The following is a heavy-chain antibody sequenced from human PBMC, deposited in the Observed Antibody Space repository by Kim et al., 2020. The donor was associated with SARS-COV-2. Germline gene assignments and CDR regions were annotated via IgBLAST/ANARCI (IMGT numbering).Heavy chain of an antibody. Sequence: GGSLRLSCAASGFTLSVYDIHWVRQPTGKSLEWVSGFGTEGKPYYPGSVKGRFTISREDAKNSLFLQIDSLRAGDTAVYYCARKGQLGAFDIWGQGTMVTVSS. D-gene: IGHD3-16*01. CDR2: FGTEGKP. J-gene: IGHJ3*02. CDR1: GFTLSVYD. V-gene: IGHV3-13*05. CDR3: ARKGQLGAFDI.